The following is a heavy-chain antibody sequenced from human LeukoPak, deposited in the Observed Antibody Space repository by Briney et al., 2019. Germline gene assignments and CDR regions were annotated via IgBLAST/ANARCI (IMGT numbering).Heavy chain of an antibody. J-gene: IGHJ4*02. V-gene: IGHV3-30*18. D-gene: IGHD2-2*02. CDR2: ISYDGTNA. Sequence: SGGSLRLSCATSGFNFATYGMHWVRQAPGKGLEWVALISYDGTNAFYAESVKGRFTISRDNSKNTLYLQMNSLRAEDTAVYYCAKEAQGYCSSTSCYTVDIFDYWGQGTLVTVSS. CDR3: AKEAQGYCSSTSCYTVDIFDY. CDR1: GFNFATYG.